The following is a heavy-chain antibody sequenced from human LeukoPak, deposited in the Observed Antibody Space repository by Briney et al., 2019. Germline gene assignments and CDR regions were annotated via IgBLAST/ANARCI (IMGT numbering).Heavy chain of an antibody. V-gene: IGHV3-21*01. D-gene: IGHD2-15*01. Sequence: GGSLRLSCAASGFTFSSYSMNWVRQAPGKGLEWISSISSSSSYIYYADSVKGRFTISRDNAKNSLYLQMNSLRAEDTAVYYCARSGDRNPNCSGDSCHAGYYFDYWGQGTLVTVSS. CDR1: GFTFSSYS. J-gene: IGHJ4*02. CDR2: ISSSSSYI. CDR3: ARSGDRNPNCSGDSCHAGYYFDY.